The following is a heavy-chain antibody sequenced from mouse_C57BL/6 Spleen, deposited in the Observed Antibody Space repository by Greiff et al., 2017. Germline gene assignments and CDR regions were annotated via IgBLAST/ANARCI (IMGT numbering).Heavy chain of an antibody. D-gene: IGHD1-2*01. CDR3: ARGGLLRPYWYFDV. J-gene: IGHJ1*03. CDR2: IYPSDSET. CDR1: GYTFTSYW. Sequence: QVQLQQPGAELVRPGSSVKLSCKASGYTFTSYWMAWVKQRPGQGLEWIGNIYPSDSETHYNQKFKDKATLTVDKSSSTAYMQLSSLTSEDSAVYYCARGGLLRPYWYFDVWGTGTTVTVSS. V-gene: IGHV1-61*01.